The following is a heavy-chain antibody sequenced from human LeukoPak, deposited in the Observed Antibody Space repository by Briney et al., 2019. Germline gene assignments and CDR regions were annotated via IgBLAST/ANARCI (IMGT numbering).Heavy chain of an antibody. CDR1: GFTFSSYG. D-gene: IGHD3-22*01. V-gene: IGHV3-30*02. CDR2: IRYDGSNK. CDR3: ARNYYYDSSGYPGAFDI. Sequence: PGGSLRLSCAASGFTFSSYGMHWVRQAPGKGLEGVAFIRYDGSNKYYSDSVKGRFTISRDNSKNTLYLQMNSLRAEDTAVYYCARNYYYDSSGYPGAFDIWGQGTMVTVSS. J-gene: IGHJ3*02.